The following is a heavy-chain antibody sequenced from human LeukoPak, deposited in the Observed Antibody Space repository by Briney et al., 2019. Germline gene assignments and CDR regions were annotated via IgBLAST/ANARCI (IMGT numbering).Heavy chain of an antibody. J-gene: IGHJ4*01. D-gene: IGHD2-2*01. V-gene: IGHV3-74*01. CDR1: GFGFSNFW. CDR2: IKADGATT. Sequence: GGSLRLSCTASGFGFSNFWMHWVRQAPGKGLVWVSRIKADGATTAYAASVKGRFTISRDNAKNTLYLEMNSLRAEDTATYFCAREADPSRYAGPSPDYWGQGTPVTVSS. CDR3: AREADPSRYAGPSPDY.